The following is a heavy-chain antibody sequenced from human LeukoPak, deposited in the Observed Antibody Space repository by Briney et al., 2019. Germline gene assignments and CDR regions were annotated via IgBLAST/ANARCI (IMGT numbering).Heavy chain of an antibody. V-gene: IGHV3-30*18. Sequence: PGGSLRLSCAASGFTFSSYGMHWVRQAPGKGLEWVAVISYDGSNKYYADSVKRRFTISRDNSKNTLYLQMNSLRAEDTAVYYCAKERYDFWSGYRNHFDYWGQGTLVTVSS. CDR2: ISYDGSNK. CDR1: GFTFSSYG. CDR3: AKERYDFWSGYRNHFDY. J-gene: IGHJ4*02. D-gene: IGHD3-3*01.